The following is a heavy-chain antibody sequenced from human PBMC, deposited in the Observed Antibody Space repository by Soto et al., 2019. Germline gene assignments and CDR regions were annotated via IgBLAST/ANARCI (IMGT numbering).Heavy chain of an antibody. V-gene: IGHV3-33*01. CDR2: IWYDGSNK. Sequence: GGSLRLSCAASGFTFSSYGMHWVRQAPGKGLEWVAVIWYDGSNKYYADSVKGRFTISRDNSKNTLYLQMNSLRAEDTAVYYCARDSLSSNWFDPWGQGTLVTVSS. J-gene: IGHJ5*02. CDR3: ARDSLSSNWFDP. D-gene: IGHD1-26*01. CDR1: GFTFSSYG.